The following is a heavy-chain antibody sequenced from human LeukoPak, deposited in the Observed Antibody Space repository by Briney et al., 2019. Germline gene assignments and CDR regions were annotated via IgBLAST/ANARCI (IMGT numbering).Heavy chain of an antibody. V-gene: IGHV3-23*01. D-gene: IGHD6-6*01. CDR1: GFTFSSYA. J-gene: IGHJ4*02. CDR3: AKEVAAGRKGIDY. Sequence: GGSLRLSCAASGFTFSSYAMSWVRQAPGQGLEWVSGITGSGGGTYCADSVKGRFTISRDSSSSTLFLQMKSLRAEDTATYYCAKEVAAGRKGIDYWGQGILVTVSS. CDR2: ITGSGGGT.